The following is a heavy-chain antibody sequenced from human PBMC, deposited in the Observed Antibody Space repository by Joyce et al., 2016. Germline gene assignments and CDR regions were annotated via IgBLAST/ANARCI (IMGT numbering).Heavy chain of an antibody. CDR2: IYSGGPT. CDR1: GFNVSSKY. D-gene: IGHD4-23*01. V-gene: IGHV3-53*04. Sequence: QLVESGGGLVQPGGSLRLSCAASGFNVSSKYMTWVRQAPGKGLEWGSVIYSGGPTYYADSLKGRFTISRHNSKNTLDLQMNSLRCDDTAVYYCTTHYGGYDWDLWGQGTLVTVSS. J-gene: IGHJ5*02. CDR3: TTHYGGYDWDL.